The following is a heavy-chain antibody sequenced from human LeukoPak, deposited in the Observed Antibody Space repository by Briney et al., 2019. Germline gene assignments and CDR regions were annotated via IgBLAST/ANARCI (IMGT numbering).Heavy chain of an antibody. J-gene: IGHJ4*02. Sequence: SGGSLRLSCAASGFTLSDYWMNWVRQVPGKGPVWVSHISPDGRNIAYADSVKGRFTISRDSAKNTLYPQMNSLRVGDTAVYYCVRDGGGTTPYDCWGQGTLVTVSS. V-gene: IGHV3-74*01. CDR2: ISPDGRNI. CDR1: GFTLSDYW. CDR3: VRDGGGTTPYDC. D-gene: IGHD1-7*01.